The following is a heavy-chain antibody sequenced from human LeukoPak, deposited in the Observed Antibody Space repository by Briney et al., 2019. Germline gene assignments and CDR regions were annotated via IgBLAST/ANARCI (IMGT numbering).Heavy chain of an antibody. J-gene: IGHJ6*03. D-gene: IGHD6-6*01. CDR1: GGSFSGYY. CDR2: INHSGST. Sequence: PSETLSLTCAVYGGSFSGYYWSWIRQPPGKGLEWIGEINHSGSTNYNPSLKSRVTISVDTSKNQFSLKLSSVTAADTAVYYCARDVRYYYYYYMDAWGKGTTVTVSS. V-gene: IGHV4-34*01. CDR3: ARDVRYYYYYYMDA.